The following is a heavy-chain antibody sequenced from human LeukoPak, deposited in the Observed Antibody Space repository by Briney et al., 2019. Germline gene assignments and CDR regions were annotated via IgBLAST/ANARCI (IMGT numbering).Heavy chain of an antibody. J-gene: IGHJ3*02. D-gene: IGHD1-1*01. CDR2: ISSSGSTI. CDR3: AGGVERLSNSAFDI. CDR1: GFTFSSYE. Sequence: GGSLRLSCAASGFTFSSYEMNWVRQAPGKGLEWVSYISSSGSTIYYADSVKGRFTISRDNAKNSLYLQMNSLRAEDTAVYYCAGGVERLSNSAFDIWGQGTMVTVSS. V-gene: IGHV3-48*03.